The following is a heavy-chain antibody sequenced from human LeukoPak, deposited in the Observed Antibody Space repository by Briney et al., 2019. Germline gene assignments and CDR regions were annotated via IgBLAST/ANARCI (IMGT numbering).Heavy chain of an antibody. CDR2: ISGSGGST. CDR1: GFTFSSYD. CDR3: ARKYASANYPLDY. D-gene: IGHD3-10*01. V-gene: IGHV3-23*01. Sequence: PGGSLRLSCAASGFTFSSYDMSWVRQAPGKGLEWVSAISGSGGSTYYADSVKGRFIISRDNEKKTVFLQMSSLRAEETALYYFARKYASANYPLDYWGQGTLGTASS. J-gene: IGHJ4*02.